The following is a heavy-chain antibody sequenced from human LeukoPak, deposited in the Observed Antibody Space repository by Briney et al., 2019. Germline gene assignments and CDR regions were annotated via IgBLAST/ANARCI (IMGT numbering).Heavy chain of an antibody. Sequence: ASVKVSCKASGYTFTSYDINWVRQATGQGLEWMGWMNPNSGNTGYAQKFQGRVTMTRNTSISTAYMELSSLRSEDTAVYYCARDEPYYYYFDYWGQGTLVTVSS. CDR1: GYTFTSYD. CDR3: ARDEPYYYYFDY. CDR2: MNPNSGNT. D-gene: IGHD3-10*01. J-gene: IGHJ4*02. V-gene: IGHV1-8*01.